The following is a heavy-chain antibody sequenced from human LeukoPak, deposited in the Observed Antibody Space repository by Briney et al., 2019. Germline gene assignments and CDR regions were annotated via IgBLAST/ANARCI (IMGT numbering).Heavy chain of an antibody. Sequence: GGSLRLSCAASGFTFSSYAMSWVRQPPGKGQEWVSDISDSGGSIYYPASEKGRFTISRNNSKNTLYLQTNSLRAEDTAVYYCAKESRITIFRVVIIRYFDYWGQGTMVTVSS. V-gene: IGHV3-23*01. CDR1: GFTFSSYA. CDR3: AKESRITIFRVVIIRYFDY. CDR2: ISDSGGSI. J-gene: IGHJ4*02. D-gene: IGHD3-3*01.